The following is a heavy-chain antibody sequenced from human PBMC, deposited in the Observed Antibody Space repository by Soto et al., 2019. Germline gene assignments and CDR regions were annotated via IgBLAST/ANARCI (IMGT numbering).Heavy chain of an antibody. CDR3: VKGYDLR. J-gene: IGHJ4*02. D-gene: IGHD3-16*01. CDR1: GFTFRTYA. CDR2: ISGNGRSA. V-gene: IGHV3-64D*06. Sequence: PGGSLRLSCSASGFTFRTYALQWVRQAPGKGPEYVSGISGNGRSADYAASVRGRFTISRDNSKNTLYLQMTSLRPDDTAVYYCVKGYDLRWGQGTLVTVSS.